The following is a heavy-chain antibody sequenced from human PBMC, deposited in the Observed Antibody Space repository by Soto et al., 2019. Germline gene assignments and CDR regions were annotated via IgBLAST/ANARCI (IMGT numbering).Heavy chain of an antibody. CDR3: ARDIVVVPAAEGYYYYYMDV. D-gene: IGHD2-2*01. V-gene: IGHV3-33*01. CDR2: IWYDGSNK. J-gene: IGHJ6*03. Sequence: GGSLRLSCAASGFTFSSYGMHWVRQAPGKGLEWVAVIWYDGSNKYYADSVKGRFTISRDNSKNTLYLQMNSLRAEDTAVYYCARDIVVVPAAEGYYYYYMDVWGKGTTVTVSS. CDR1: GFTFSSYG.